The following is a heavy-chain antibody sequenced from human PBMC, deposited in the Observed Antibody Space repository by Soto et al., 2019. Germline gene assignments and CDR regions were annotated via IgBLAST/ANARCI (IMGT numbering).Heavy chain of an antibody. V-gene: IGHV3-7*01. CDR1: GFTFTSYT. J-gene: IGHJ4*02. Sequence: EVQLVESGGGLVQPGGSLRLSCEASGFTFTSYTMIWVRQSPGEGLEWLANIKEDGIQKNYVDSVKGRFTISRDNAKKSLYLQMNSLRVGDTAVYYCAREVWGPVDWGQGTLVTVSS. D-gene: IGHD7-27*01. CDR2: IKEDGIQK. CDR3: AREVWGPVD.